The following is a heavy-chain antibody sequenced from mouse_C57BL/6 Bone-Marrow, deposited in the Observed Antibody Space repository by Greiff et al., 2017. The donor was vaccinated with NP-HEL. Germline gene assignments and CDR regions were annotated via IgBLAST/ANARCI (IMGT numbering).Heavy chain of an antibody. CDR1: GYTFTDYY. CDR3: ARWNSSGYYLYAMDD. Sequence: EVQLQQSGPELVKPGASVKISCKASGYTFTDYYMNWVKQSHGKGLEWIGDINPNNGGTSYNQKFKGKATLTVDKSSSTAYMELRSLTSEDSAVYYCARWNSSGYYLYAMDDWGKGTSVTVAS. CDR2: INPNNGGT. D-gene: IGHD3-2*02. V-gene: IGHV1-26*01. J-gene: IGHJ4*01.